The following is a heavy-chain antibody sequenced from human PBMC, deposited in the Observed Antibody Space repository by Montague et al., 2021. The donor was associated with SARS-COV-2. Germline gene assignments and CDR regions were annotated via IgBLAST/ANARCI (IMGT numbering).Heavy chain of an antibody. D-gene: IGHD3-10*01. V-gene: IGHV4-39*01. J-gene: IGHJ3*02. Sequence: SETLSLTCTVSGGSISSTSYYWGWIRQPPGKGLEWIGSISYSGSTYYKSSLKSRVTISVDTSKNQFSLRLSSVTAADTAVYNCARHITGSGNAFDIWGQGTMVTVSS. CDR1: GGSISSTSYY. CDR2: ISYSGST. CDR3: ARHITGSGNAFDI.